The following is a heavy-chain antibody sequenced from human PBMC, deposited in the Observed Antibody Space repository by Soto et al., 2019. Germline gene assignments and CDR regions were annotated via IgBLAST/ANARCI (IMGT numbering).Heavy chain of an antibody. CDR3: VASLAASGLNWLDP. Sequence: LSLTCIVSGGSISEKYWNWVRQPPGKGLEWIGLIFANGHTDYNPSLKSRVTMSVDASKNQFSLRLTSMTAADTAVYYCVASLAASGLNWLDPWGRGTLVTVSS. V-gene: IGHV4-4*07. J-gene: IGHJ5*02. CDR1: GGSISEKY. CDR2: IFANGHT. D-gene: IGHD6-13*01.